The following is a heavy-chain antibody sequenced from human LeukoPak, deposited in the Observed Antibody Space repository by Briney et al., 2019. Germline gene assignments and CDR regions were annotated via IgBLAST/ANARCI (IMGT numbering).Heavy chain of an antibody. D-gene: IGHD5-24*01. J-gene: IGHJ3*02. V-gene: IGHV5-51*01. CDR1: GYSFTSYW. CDR3: ARRSGMATPPGAFGI. CDR2: IYPGDSDT. Sequence: PGESLKISCKGSGYSFTSYWIGWVRQMPGKGLEWMGIIYPGDSDTRYSPSFQGQVTISADKSISTAYLQWSSLKASDTAMYYCARRSGMATPPGAFGIWGQGTMVTVSS.